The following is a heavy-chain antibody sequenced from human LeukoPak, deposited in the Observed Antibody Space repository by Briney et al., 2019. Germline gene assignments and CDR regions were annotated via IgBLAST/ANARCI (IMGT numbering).Heavy chain of an antibody. J-gene: IGHJ5*02. CDR2: ISAYNGNT. CDR1: GYTFTSYG. Sequence: ASVKVSCKASGYTFTSYGISWVRQVPGQGLEWMGWISAYNGNTNYAQKLQGRVTMTTDTSTSTAYMELRSLRSDDTAVYYCARVGYITMVRGVENWFDPWGQGTLVTVSS. CDR3: ARVGYITMVRGVENWFDP. D-gene: IGHD3-10*01. V-gene: IGHV1-18*01.